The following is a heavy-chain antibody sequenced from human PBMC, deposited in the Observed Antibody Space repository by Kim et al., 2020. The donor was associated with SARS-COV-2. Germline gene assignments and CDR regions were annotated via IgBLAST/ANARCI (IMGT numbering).Heavy chain of an antibody. CDR3: ARHPGGYGGFYGMDV. D-gene: IGHD4-17*01. V-gene: IGHV4-39*01. CDR2: IYYSGST. CDR1: GGSISSSSYY. Sequence: SETLSLTCTVSGGSISSSSYYWGWIRQPPGKGLEWIGSIYYSGSTYYNPSLKSRVTISVDTSKNQFSLKLSSVTAADTAVYYCARHPGGYGGFYGMDVWGQGTTVTVSS. J-gene: IGHJ6*02.